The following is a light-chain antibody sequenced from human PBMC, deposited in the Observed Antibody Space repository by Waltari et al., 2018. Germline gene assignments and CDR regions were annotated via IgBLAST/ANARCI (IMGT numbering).Light chain of an antibody. CDR2: DVS. V-gene: IGLV2-11*01. CDR3: CSYAGSYTLV. CDR1: SSDVGGYNY. J-gene: IGLJ2*01. Sequence: HSALTHPRSVSGSPGQSVAIPGTGTSSDVGGYNYASWYQQHPGKASKLMIYDVSKRPSGVPDRFSGSKSGNTASLTISGLQAEDEADYYCCSYAGSYTLVFGGGTKLTVL.